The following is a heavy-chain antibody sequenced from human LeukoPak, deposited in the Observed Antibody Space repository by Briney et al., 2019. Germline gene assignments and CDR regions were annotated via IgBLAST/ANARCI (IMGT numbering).Heavy chain of an antibody. J-gene: IGHJ4*02. CDR1: GGSISSTNW. D-gene: IGHD1-26*01. Sequence: SETLSLTCGVSGGSISSTNWWSWVRQPPGQGLEWIGEISLSGRTNYNPSLKSRVTMSLDESKNQVSLNLASVTAADTAVYYCSRESGAFSPFGHWGQGTLVTVTP. CDR3: SRESGAFSPFGH. CDR2: ISLSGRT. V-gene: IGHV4-4*02.